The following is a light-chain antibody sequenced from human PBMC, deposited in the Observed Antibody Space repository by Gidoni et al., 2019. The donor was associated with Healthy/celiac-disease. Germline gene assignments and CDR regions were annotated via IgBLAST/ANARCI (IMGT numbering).Light chain of an antibody. V-gene: IGKV3-20*01. CDR1: QSVSSSY. Sequence: ELVLTQSPGTLSLSPGERATLSCRASQSVSSSYLAWYQQKPGQAPRLLSYGASSRATGIPDRFSGSGSGTDFTLTISRLEPEDFAVYYCQQYGSSPGTFGGGTKVEMK. CDR2: GAS. CDR3: QQYGSSPGT. J-gene: IGKJ4*01.